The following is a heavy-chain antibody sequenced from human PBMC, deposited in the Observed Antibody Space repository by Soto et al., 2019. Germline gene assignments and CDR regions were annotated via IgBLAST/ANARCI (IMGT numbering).Heavy chain of an antibody. D-gene: IGHD3-16*01. V-gene: IGHV3-23*01. CDR2: ISGSGGST. CDR3: AKDGIMITFFLDY. CDR1: GFTFSSYA. J-gene: IGHJ4*02. Sequence: GGSLRLSCAASGFTFSSYAMSWVRQAPGKGLEWVSAISGSGGSTYYADSVKGRLTISRDNSKNTLYLQMNSLRAEDTAVYYCAKDGIMITFFLDYWGQGTLVTVSS.